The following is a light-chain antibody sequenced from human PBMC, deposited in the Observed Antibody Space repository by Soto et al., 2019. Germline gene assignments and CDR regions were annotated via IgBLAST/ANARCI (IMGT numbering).Light chain of an antibody. CDR1: GNDVGQYNY. J-gene: IGLJ1*01. CDR3: SSYTNSRTPV. V-gene: IGLV2-14*01. Sequence: QSALTQPASISGSPGQSLTISCTGSGNDVGQYNYVSWYQQYPGEAPKVVIYEVSSRPSGSSNRFSGSKSGNTASLTISGLQAEDEADYYCSSYTNSRTPVFGSGTKVTVL. CDR2: EVS.